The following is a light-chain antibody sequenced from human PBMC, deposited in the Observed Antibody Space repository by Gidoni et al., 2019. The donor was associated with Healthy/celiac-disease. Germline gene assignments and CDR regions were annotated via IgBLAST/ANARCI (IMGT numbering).Light chain of an antibody. CDR3: QAWDSSTAAWV. V-gene: IGLV3-1*01. CDR1: KLGDKY. Sequence: SYELTQPPSVSVSPGQTASITCSGDKLGDKYACWYQQKPGQSPVLVIYQDSTRPSGIPERFSGSNSGNTATLTISGTQAMDEADYYCQAWDSSTAAWVFGTGTKVTVL. J-gene: IGLJ1*01. CDR2: QDS.